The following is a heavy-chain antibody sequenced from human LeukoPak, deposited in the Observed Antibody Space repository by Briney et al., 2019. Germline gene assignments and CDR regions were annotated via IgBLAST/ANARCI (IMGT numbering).Heavy chain of an antibody. Sequence: GGSLRLSCAASGFTFSDYSMNWVRQAPGKGLEWVSSITSRSSYMYYGDSVKGRFTISRDNAKNSLYLQMNSLRAGDTAVYYCTRDPIAAAASGGDNWGQGTLVTVSS. J-gene: IGHJ4*02. CDR3: TRDPIAAAASGGDN. V-gene: IGHV3-21*01. D-gene: IGHD6-13*01. CDR1: GFTFSDYS. CDR2: ITSRSSYM.